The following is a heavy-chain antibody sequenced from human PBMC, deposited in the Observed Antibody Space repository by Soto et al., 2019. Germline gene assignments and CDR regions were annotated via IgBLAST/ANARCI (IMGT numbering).Heavy chain of an antibody. CDR2: INSDGRST. CDR3: ARACSSSWGYGMDV. D-gene: IGHD6-13*01. J-gene: IGHJ6*02. Sequence: EVQLVESGGGLVQPGGSLRLSCAASGFTFSSYWMHWVRQAPGKWLVWVSRINSDGRSTNYADSVKGRFTISRDNAKNALYLQMNSLRVEDTAVYYCARACSSSWGYGMDVWGQWTTVTVSS. CDR1: GFTFSSYW. V-gene: IGHV3-74*01.